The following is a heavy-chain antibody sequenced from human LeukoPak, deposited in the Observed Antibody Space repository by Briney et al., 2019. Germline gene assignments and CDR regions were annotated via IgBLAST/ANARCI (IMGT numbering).Heavy chain of an antibody. Sequence: PGGSLRLSCAASGFTVSSHYMSWVRQAPGKGLEWVSVIYSGGSTYYADSVKGRFTISRDNSKNTLYLQMNSLRADDTAVYYCARDLVYYYMDVWGKGTTVTISS. J-gene: IGHJ6*03. CDR2: IYSGGST. CDR3: ARDLVYYYMDV. CDR1: GFTVSSHY. V-gene: IGHV3-66*01.